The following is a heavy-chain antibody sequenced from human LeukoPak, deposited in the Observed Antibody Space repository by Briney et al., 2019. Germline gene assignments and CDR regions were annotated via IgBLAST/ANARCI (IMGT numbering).Heavy chain of an antibody. CDR3: ARSSGSSGYYGGFDY. D-gene: IGHD3-22*01. Sequence: GGSLRLSCAASGFTFSSYAMHWVRRAPGKGLEWVAVISYDGSNKYYADSVKGRFTISRDNSKNTLYLQMNSLRAEDTAVYYCARSSGSSGYYGGFDYWGQGTLDTVSS. V-gene: IGHV3-30*04. CDR2: ISYDGSNK. CDR1: GFTFSSYA. J-gene: IGHJ4*02.